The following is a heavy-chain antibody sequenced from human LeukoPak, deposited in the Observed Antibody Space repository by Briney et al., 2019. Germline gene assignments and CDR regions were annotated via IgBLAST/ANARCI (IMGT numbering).Heavy chain of an antibody. CDR2: ISYDGSNK. CDR1: GFTFTSHS. Sequence: PGGSLRLSCAASGFTFTSHSMNWVRQAPGKGLEWVAVISYDGSNKYYADSVKGRFTISRDNSKNTLYLQMNSLRTEDTAVYYCARVPGYDSSGYFDYWGQGTLATVSS. J-gene: IGHJ4*02. D-gene: IGHD3-22*01. CDR3: ARVPGYDSSGYFDY. V-gene: IGHV3-30-3*01.